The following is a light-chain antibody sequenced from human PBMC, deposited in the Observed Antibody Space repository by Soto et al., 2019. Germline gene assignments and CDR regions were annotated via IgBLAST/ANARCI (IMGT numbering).Light chain of an antibody. CDR2: AAS. CDR1: QDINNY. V-gene: IGKV1-27*01. Sequence: DIQMTQSPSSLSASVGDRVTITCRASQDINNYLAWYQQKPGKVPKLLIYAASTLQSGVPSRFSGSGSGTDFTLTINSLQPEDVATYYCQKYDSAPWTFGQGTRVEF. CDR3: QKYDSAPWT. J-gene: IGKJ1*01.